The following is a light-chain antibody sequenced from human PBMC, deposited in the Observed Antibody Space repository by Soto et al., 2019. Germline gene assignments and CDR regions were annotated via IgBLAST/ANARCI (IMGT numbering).Light chain of an antibody. CDR2: EVS. J-gene: IGLJ3*02. V-gene: IGLV2-14*01. CDR3: SSYRISSTWV. Sequence: QSALTQPASVSGSPGQSITISCTGTSSDVGGYNYVSWYQQHPGKAPKLMIYEVSNRPSGVSNRFSGSKSGNTASLTISGLQAEDEADYYCSSYRISSTWVFGGGTKVTVL. CDR1: SSDVGGYNY.